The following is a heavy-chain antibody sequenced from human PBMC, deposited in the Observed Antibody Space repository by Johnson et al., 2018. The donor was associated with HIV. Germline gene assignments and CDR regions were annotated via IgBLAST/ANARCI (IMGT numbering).Heavy chain of an antibody. Sequence: QVQLVESGGGVVQPGGSLRLSCAASGFTFSSYGMHWVRQAPGKGLEWVAFIRYDGSNKYYADSVKGRFTISRDNSKNTVYLQMKSLRAEDTAVYYCAKGAYYYDSSGDHYDVPRGAFDIWGQGTMVTVSS. V-gene: IGHV3-30*02. CDR3: AKGAYYYDSSGDHYDVPRGAFDI. J-gene: IGHJ3*02. D-gene: IGHD3-22*01. CDR2: IRYDGSNK. CDR1: GFTFSSYG.